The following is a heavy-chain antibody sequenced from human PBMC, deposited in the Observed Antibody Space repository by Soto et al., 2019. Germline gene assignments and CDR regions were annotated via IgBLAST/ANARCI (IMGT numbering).Heavy chain of an antibody. CDR3: ARDRVWYSSSSLGSAYYFDY. Sequence: EVQLVESGGGLVQPGGSLRLSCAASGFTFSSYSMNWVRQAPGQGLEWVSYISSSGTIIYYADSVKGRFTISRDNAKNSLYLQMNSLGDEDTAVYYCARDRVWYSSSSLGSAYYFDYWGQGTLVTVSS. CDR1: GFTFSSYS. D-gene: IGHD6-6*01. CDR2: ISSSGTII. V-gene: IGHV3-48*02. J-gene: IGHJ4*02.